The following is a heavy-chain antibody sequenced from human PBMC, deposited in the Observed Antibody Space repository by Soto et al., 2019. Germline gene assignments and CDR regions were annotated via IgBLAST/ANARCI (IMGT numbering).Heavy chain of an antibody. D-gene: IGHD4-17*01. V-gene: IGHV4-31*03. J-gene: IGHJ5*02. CDR2: IYYSGST. CDR3: ARDLNGGLSYNWFDP. CDR1: GGSISSGGYY. Sequence: SETLSLTCTFSGGSISSGGYYWSWIRQHPGKGLEWIGYIYYSGSTYYNPSLKSRVTISVDTSKNQFSLKLSSVTAADTAVYYCARDLNGGLSYNWFDPWGQGTLVTVSS.